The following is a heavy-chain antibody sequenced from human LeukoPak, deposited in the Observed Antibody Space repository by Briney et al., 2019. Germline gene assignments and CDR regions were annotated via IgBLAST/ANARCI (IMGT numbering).Heavy chain of an antibody. CDR2: TYYRSKWYY. CDR1: GDSVSSKITA. D-gene: IGHD4-17*01. CDR3: SRSGDFEDS. V-gene: IGHV6-1*01. J-gene: IGHJ4*02. Sequence: SQTLSLTCDISGDSVSSKITAWNWIRQSPSRGLEWLGRTYYRSKWYYDYAVSMKSRITIKPDTSKNQFSLQLNSVTPEDTAVYYCSRSGDFEDSWGQGTLVTVSS.